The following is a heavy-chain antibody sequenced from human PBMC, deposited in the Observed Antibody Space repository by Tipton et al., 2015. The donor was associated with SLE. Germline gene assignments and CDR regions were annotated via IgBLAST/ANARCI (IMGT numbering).Heavy chain of an antibody. D-gene: IGHD4-17*01. V-gene: IGHV4-31*03. CDR3: ARGGGDVTKGDFDY. J-gene: IGHJ4*02. CDR1: GDSISSGGYY. Sequence: LRLSCSVSGDSISSGGYYWTWIRQHPGEGLEWIGYIYYSGNTYYNPSLKSRVTISVDTSKNQFSLKLSSVTAADTAVYYCARGGGDVTKGDFDYWGQGTLVTVSS. CDR2: IYYSGNT.